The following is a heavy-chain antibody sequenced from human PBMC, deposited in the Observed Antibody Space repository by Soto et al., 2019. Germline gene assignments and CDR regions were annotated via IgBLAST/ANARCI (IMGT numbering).Heavy chain of an antibody. Sequence: PSETLSLTCTVSGGSISSSGYYWGWIRQPPGKGLEWIGTIYYSGSTNYNPSLKSRVTISVDTSKNQFSLKLSSVTAADTAVYYCARLGYCSSTSCYVLILDYWGQGTLVTVSS. J-gene: IGHJ4*02. CDR3: ARLGYCSSTSCYVLILDY. V-gene: IGHV4-39*07. CDR2: IYYSGST. CDR1: GGSISSSGYY. D-gene: IGHD2-2*01.